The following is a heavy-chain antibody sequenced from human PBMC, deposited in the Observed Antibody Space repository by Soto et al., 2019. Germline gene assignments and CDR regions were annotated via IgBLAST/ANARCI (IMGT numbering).Heavy chain of an antibody. CDR1: GFTFNDHH. J-gene: IGHJ6*02. CDR2: SRNKRNSYTT. V-gene: IGHV3-72*01. D-gene: IGHD4-4*01. CDR3: VRTVTFLMASYYGTDV. Sequence: EVQLVESGGGLVQPGGSLRLSCAASGFTFNDHHMDWVRQAPGKRLEWIGRSRNKRNSYTTEYAASVRGRCTISRDDSKNSLSVQMNSLKTEDTAVYYCVRTVTFLMASYYGTDVWCQGTTFTVSS.